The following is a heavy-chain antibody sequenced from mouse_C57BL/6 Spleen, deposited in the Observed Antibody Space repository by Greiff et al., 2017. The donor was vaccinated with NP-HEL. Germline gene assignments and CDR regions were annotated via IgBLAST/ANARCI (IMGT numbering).Heavy chain of an antibody. D-gene: IGHD2-2*01. V-gene: IGHV1-77*01. J-gene: IGHJ2*01. CDR1: GYTFTDYY. CDR2: IGPGSGST. Sequence: QVQLQESGAELVKPGASVKISCKASGYTFTDYYINWVKQRPGQGLEWIGKIGPGSGSTYYNEKFKGKATLTADKSSSTAYMQLSSLTSEDSAVYLCANERGDLLWLRPYYFDYWGQGTTLTVSS. CDR3: ANERGDLLWLRPYYFDY.